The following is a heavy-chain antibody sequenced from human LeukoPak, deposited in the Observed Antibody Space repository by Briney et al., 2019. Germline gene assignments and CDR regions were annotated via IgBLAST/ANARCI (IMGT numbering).Heavy chain of an antibody. Sequence: PSETLSLTCTVSGDSISSSSYYWGWIRQPPGKGLEWIGSIYYSGSTYYNPSLKSRVTISVDTPKNQLSLELRSVTAADTAVYYCARGRIAKIVVVHSFSYGMDVWGQGTTVTVSS. J-gene: IGHJ6*02. V-gene: IGHV4-39*07. CDR1: GDSISSSSYY. CDR2: IYYSGST. CDR3: ARGRIAKIVVVHSFSYGMDV. D-gene: IGHD3-22*01.